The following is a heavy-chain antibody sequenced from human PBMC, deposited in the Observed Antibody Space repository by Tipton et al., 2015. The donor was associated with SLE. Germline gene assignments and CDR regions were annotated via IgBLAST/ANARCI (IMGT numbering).Heavy chain of an antibody. CDR1: GGTFSSYA. J-gene: IGHJ3*02. CDR3: ARGHSSGPDTFHI. V-gene: IGHV1-69*05. CDR2: IIPIFATA. D-gene: IGHD6-19*01. Sequence: QLVQSGAEVKKPGSSVKDSCKASGGTFSSYALNWVRQAPGQGLEWVGGIIPIFATADYAQKFQGRVRIITDESTNTAYMELSSLRSEDTAVYYCARGHSSGPDTFHIWGQGTMVTVSS.